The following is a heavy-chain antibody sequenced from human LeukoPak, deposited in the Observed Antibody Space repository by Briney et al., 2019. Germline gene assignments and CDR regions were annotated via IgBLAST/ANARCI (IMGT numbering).Heavy chain of an antibody. Sequence: SETLSLTCTVSGGSISSYYWSWIRQPPGKGLEWIGYIYYSGSTNYNPSLKSRVTISVDTSKNQFSLKLSSVTAADTAVYYCARGGNYLGSSWYVLDYWGQGTLVTVSS. J-gene: IGHJ4*02. CDR1: GGSISSYY. CDR2: IYYSGST. V-gene: IGHV4-59*01. D-gene: IGHD6-13*01. CDR3: ARGGNYLGSSWYVLDY.